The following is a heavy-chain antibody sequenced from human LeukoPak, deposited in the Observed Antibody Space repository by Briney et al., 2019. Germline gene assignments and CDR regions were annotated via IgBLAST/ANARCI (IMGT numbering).Heavy chain of an antibody. D-gene: IGHD6-19*01. Sequence: PGGSLRLSCAASGFTFSSYSMNWVRQAPGKRLEWVSSISSSSSYIYYADSVKGRFTISRDNAKNSLYLQMNSLRAEDTAVYYCARDSIAVAGTSSADMDVWGKGTTVTVSS. CDR3: ARDSIAVAGTSSADMDV. J-gene: IGHJ6*03. V-gene: IGHV3-21*01. CDR2: ISSSSSYI. CDR1: GFTFSSYS.